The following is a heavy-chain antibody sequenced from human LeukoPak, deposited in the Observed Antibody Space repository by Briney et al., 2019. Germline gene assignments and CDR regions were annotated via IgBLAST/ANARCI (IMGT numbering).Heavy chain of an antibody. J-gene: IGHJ4*02. D-gene: IGHD6-13*01. Sequence: ASLNVSCEASGYTFTSYYMHWVRQAPGQRLEWRGVINPSVVSTSSAQKFQGRVTMTRDTSTSTVYTELSSLRSEDTAGYYCARRSSSQFDYWGQGTLVTVSS. V-gene: IGHV1-46*01. CDR2: INPSVVST. CDR3: ARRSSSQFDY. CDR1: GYTFTSYY.